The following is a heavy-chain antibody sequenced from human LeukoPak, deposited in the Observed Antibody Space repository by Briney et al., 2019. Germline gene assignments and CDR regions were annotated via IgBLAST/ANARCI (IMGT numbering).Heavy chain of an antibody. J-gene: IGHJ4*02. CDR2: IYYSGST. D-gene: IGHD2-15*01. V-gene: IGHV4-59*08. CDR1: GGSISSYY. Sequence: SETLSLTCTVSGGSISSYYWSWIRQPPGKGLEWIGYIYYSGSTNYNPSLKSRVTISVDTSKNQFSLKLSSVTAADTAVYYCAGSCGWTGFDYWGQGTLVTVSS. CDR3: AGSCGWTGFDY.